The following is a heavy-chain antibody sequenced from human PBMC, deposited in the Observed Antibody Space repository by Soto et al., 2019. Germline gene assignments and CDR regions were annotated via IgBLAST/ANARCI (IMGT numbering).Heavy chain of an antibody. J-gene: IGHJ4*02. CDR2: ISGSGSST. V-gene: IGHV3-23*01. CDR1: GFTFSSYA. CDR3: AKEEAGIGFPIFRY. Sequence: EVQLLESGGGLVQPGGSLRLSCAASGFTFSSYAMSWVRQAPGKGLEWVSGISGSGSSTFYADSVKGRFTISRDNSKNTLFLEMNRLRVEDAAVYYCAKEEAGIGFPIFRYWGQGTLVTVSS. D-gene: IGHD2-21*01.